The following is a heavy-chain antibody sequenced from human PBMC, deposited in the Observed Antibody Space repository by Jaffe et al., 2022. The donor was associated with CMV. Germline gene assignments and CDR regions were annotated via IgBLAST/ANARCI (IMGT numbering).Heavy chain of an antibody. CDR2: ISYDGSNK. CDR1: GFTFSSYG. V-gene: IGHV3-30*18. CDR3: AKDVGHYDFWSGYYSRWGVNYYYGMDV. J-gene: IGHJ6*02. Sequence: QVQLVESGGGVVQPGRSLRLSCAASGFTFSSYGMHWVRQAPGKGLEWVAVISYDGSNKYYADSVKGRFTISRDNSKNTLYLQMNSLRAEDTAVYYCAKDVGHYDFWSGYYSRWGVNYYYGMDVWGQGTTVTVSS. D-gene: IGHD3-3*01.